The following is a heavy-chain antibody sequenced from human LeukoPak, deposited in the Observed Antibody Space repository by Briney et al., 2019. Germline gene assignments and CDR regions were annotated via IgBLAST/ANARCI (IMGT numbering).Heavy chain of an antibody. V-gene: IGHV3-53*01. CDR3: ARGGRGSAAVVAPRSFDI. D-gene: IGHD3-22*01. Sequence: GGSLRLSCAASGFTVSSIHMVWVRQAPGKGLEWVSVAYTGGNSYYADSVKGRFIISRDVSKNTLYLQMNSLRAEDSALYYCARGGRGSAAVVAPRSFDIWGQGTMVTVSS. CDR2: AYTGGNS. J-gene: IGHJ3*02. CDR1: GFTVSSIH.